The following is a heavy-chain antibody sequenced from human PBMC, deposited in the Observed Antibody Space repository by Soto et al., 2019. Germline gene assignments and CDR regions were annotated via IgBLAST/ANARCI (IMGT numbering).Heavy chain of an antibody. J-gene: IGHJ4*02. V-gene: IGHV1-8*01. CDR2: MNPNSGNT. Sequence: QVQLVQSGAEVKKSGASVKVSCKASGYTFTSHDINWVRQATGQGLEWMGWMNPNSGNTGYAQKFQGRGTMTRNTSKSTADMELSSLRSEDTAVYYCARWDYRYDARFDYWGQGTLVTVSS. D-gene: IGHD4-4*01. CDR1: GYTFTSHD. CDR3: ARWDYRYDARFDY.